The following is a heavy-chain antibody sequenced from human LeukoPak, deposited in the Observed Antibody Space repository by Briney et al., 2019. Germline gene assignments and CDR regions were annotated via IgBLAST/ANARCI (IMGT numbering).Heavy chain of an antibody. Sequence: PGGSLRLSCAASGFTFSSYSTNWVRQAPGKGLEWVANIKQDGSEKYYVDSVKGRFTISRDNAKNSLYLQMNSLRAEDTAVYYCARFRGSSWYGSVDYWGQGTLVTVSS. CDR3: ARFRGSSWYGSVDY. D-gene: IGHD6-13*01. V-gene: IGHV3-7*01. CDR1: GFTFSSYS. CDR2: IKQDGSEK. J-gene: IGHJ4*02.